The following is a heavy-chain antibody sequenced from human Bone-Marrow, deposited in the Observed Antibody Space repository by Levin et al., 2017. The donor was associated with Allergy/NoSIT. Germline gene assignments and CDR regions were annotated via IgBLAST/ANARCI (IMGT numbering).Heavy chain of an antibody. CDR2: IKEDGSEI. Sequence: GGSLTLSCAASGFTFSKYWMAWVRQAPGKGLEGVANIKEDGSEIYYVDSVKGRFTISRDDSKNAVYLQMNILRAEDTSVYYCARDGSNGFECWGQGTLVTVSS. V-gene: IGHV3-7*01. D-gene: IGHD2-15*01. J-gene: IGHJ4*02. CDR3: ARDGSNGFEC. CDR1: GFTFSKYW.